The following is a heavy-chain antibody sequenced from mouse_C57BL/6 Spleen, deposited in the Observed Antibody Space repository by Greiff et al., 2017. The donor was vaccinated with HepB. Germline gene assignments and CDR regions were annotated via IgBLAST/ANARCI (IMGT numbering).Heavy chain of an antibody. CDR2: INPNNGGT. CDR1: GYTFTDYN. V-gene: IGHV1-22*01. J-gene: IGHJ2*01. CDR3: ARGGLIPYFDY. Sequence: EVQLVESGPELVKPGASVKMSCKASGYTFTDYNMHWVKQSHGKSLEWIGYINPNNGGTSYNQKFKGKATLTVNKSSSTAYMELRSLTSEDSAVYYCARGGLIPYFDYWGQGTTLTVSS. D-gene: IGHD5-1-1*01.